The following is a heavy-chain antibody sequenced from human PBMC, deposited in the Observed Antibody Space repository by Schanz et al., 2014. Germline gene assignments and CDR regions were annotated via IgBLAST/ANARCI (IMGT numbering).Heavy chain of an antibody. J-gene: IGHJ4*02. Sequence: QLQLVESGGGVVQPGRSLRLSCAASGFPFRSYVMHWVRQAPGKGLERVAFISYDGNNQYYADSVKGRFTISRDNSKNTLYLQMNSLRAEDTAVYYCARPIYDLWSGSFDYWGQGTLVTVSS. CDR1: GFPFRSYV. D-gene: IGHD3-3*01. CDR2: ISYDGNNQ. V-gene: IGHV3-30*04. CDR3: ARPIYDLWSGSFDY.